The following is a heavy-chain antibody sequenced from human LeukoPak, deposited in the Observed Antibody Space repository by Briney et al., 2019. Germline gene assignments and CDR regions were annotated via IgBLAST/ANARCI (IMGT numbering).Heavy chain of an antibody. D-gene: IGHD3-10*01. V-gene: IGHV3-53*01. CDR2: IYSGGST. CDR3: ARLWGSGSYDY. CDR1: GFTVSSNY. J-gene: IGHJ4*02. Sequence: GGSLRLSCAASGFTVSSNYMSWVRQASGKGLEWVSVIYSGGSTYYADSVKGRFTISRDNSKNTLYLQMNSLRAEDTAVYYCARLWGSGSYDYWGQGTLVTVSS.